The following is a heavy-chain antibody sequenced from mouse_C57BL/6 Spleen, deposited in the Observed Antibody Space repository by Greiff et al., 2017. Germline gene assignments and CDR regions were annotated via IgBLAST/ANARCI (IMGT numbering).Heavy chain of an antibody. D-gene: IGHD2-1*01. V-gene: IGHV1-82*01. J-gene: IGHJ3*01. Sequence: VQLQQSGPELVKPGASVKISCKASGYAFSSSWMNWVKQRPGKGLEWIGRIYPGDGDTNYNGKFKGKATLTADKSSSTAYMQLSSLTSEDSAVYFCAREGLLLFAYWGQGTLVTVSA. CDR1: GYAFSSSW. CDR3: AREGLLLFAY. CDR2: IYPGDGDT.